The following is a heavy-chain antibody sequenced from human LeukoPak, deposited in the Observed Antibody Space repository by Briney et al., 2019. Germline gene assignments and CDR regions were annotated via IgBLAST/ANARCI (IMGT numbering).Heavy chain of an antibody. Sequence: SETLSLTCNVSGGSMSSYYWSWIRQPPGKGLEWIGYIYYSGSTNYNPSLKSRVSMSVDTSKNQFSLRLNSVTAEDTAVYYCAKYSGWYTPFDYWGQGTLVTVSS. J-gene: IGHJ4*02. CDR2: IYYSGST. D-gene: IGHD6-13*01. CDR1: GGSMSSYY. CDR3: AKYSGWYTPFDY. V-gene: IGHV4-59*01.